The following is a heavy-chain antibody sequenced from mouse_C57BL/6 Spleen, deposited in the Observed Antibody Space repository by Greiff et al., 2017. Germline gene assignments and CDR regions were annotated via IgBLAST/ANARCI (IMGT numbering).Heavy chain of an antibody. V-gene: IGHV1-50*01. CDR1: GYTFTSYW. J-gene: IGHJ4*01. CDR2: IDPADSYT. Sequence: VQLQQPGAELVRPGASVKMSCKTSGYTFTSYWMHWVKQRPGQGLEWIGAIDPADSYTNYNQKFKGKAKLTVDKSASTAYMQLSSLTSEDSAVYYSAKYYYAMDYWGQGTSVTVSS. CDR3: AKYYYAMDY. D-gene: IGHD5-1-1*01.